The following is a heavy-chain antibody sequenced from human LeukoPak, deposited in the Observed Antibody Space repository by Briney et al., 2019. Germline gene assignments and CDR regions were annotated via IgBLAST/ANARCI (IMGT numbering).Heavy chain of an antibody. CDR3: ARGRRGYYYVDV. CDR1: GGSFSGYY. Sequence: SETLSLTCAVYGGSFSGYYWSWIRQPPGKGLEWIGEINHSGSTNYNPSLKSRVTISVDTSKNQFSLKLSSVTAADTAVYYCARGRRGYYYVDVWGKGTTVTISS. CDR2: INHSGST. V-gene: IGHV4-34*01. J-gene: IGHJ6*03. D-gene: IGHD3-10*01.